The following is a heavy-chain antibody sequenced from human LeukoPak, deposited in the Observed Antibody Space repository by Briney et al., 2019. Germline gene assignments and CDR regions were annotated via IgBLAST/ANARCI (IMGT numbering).Heavy chain of an antibody. CDR2: INPNSGDT. Sequence: ASVKVSCKASGYTFTGYYMHWVRQAPGQGLEWMARINPNSGDTNYEQKFQGRVTMTRDTSMSTAYMELSRLRSDDTAVYYCARDRIYDSSGHNFDYWGQGTLVTVSS. CDR3: ARDRIYDSSGHNFDY. CDR1: GYTFTGYY. J-gene: IGHJ4*02. D-gene: IGHD3-22*01. V-gene: IGHV1-2*06.